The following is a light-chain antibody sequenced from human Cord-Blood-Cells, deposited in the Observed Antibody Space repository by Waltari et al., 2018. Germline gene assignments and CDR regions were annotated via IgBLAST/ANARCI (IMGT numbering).Light chain of an antibody. CDR2: AAS. Sequence: DIKMTQSPSSVSASAGNRGTITCRASQGFSSWLAWYQHKPGKAPKLLIYAASSLQSGVPSRFSGSVSVTDFTLTISSLQPEEFATYYCQQANSFPLTFGGGTKVEIK. V-gene: IGKV1-12*01. CDR1: QGFSSW. J-gene: IGKJ4*01. CDR3: QQANSFPLT.